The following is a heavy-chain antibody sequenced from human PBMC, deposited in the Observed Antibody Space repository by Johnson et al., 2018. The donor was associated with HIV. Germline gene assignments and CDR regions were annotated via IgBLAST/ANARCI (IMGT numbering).Heavy chain of an antibody. CDR3: AKEESGCFLAFDL. Sequence: QVQLVESGGGVVQPGGSLRLSCAASGFTFSNFGMHWVRQAPGKGLEWVTFIRYDGTNKYYADSVRGRFTISRDNSKNTLYLQMNSLRPEDTAVFYCAKEESGCFLAFDLWGQGTMVTVSS. CDR2: IRYDGTNK. D-gene: IGHD1-26*01. V-gene: IGHV3-30*02. CDR1: GFTFSNFG. J-gene: IGHJ3*01.